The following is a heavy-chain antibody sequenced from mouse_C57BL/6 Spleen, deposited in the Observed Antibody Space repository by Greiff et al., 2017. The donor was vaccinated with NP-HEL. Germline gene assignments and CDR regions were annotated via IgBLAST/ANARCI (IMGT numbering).Heavy chain of an antibody. D-gene: IGHD2-3*01. CDR2: IDPSDSYT. J-gene: IGHJ4*01. CDR3: GRSVTPYAMDY. V-gene: IGHV1-69*01. Sequence: VQLQQSGAELVMPGASVKLSCKASGYTFTSYWMHWVKQRPGQGLEWIGEIDPSDSYTNYNQKFKGKSTLTVDKSSSTAYMQLSSLTSEDSAVYYCGRSVTPYAMDYWGQGTSVTVSS. CDR1: GYTFTSYW.